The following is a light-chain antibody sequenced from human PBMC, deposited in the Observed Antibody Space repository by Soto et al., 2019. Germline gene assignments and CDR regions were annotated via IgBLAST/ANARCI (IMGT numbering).Light chain of an antibody. CDR3: QSYDSSLSIGV. J-gene: IGLJ2*01. CDR2: LNS. V-gene: IGLV1-40*01. Sequence: QSVLTQPPSVSGAPGQRVTISCSGSSSNIGAGYDVHWYQHIPGTAPKLLIYLNSNRPSGVPDRFSGSKSGTSASLAITGLQADDEADYYCQSYDSSLSIGVFGGGTQLTVL. CDR1: SSNIGAGYD.